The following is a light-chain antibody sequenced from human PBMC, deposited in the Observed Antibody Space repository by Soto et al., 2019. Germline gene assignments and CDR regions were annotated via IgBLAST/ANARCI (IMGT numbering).Light chain of an antibody. J-gene: IGKJ2*01. CDR2: AAS. CDR1: QGISSY. Sequence: AIRMTQSPSSFSACTGDRVTITCRASQGISSYLAWYQQKPGKAPKLLIYAASTLQSGVPSRFSGSGTATDFTLTISCLQSEDFATYYCQQYYSYPMYTFGQGTKLEIK. V-gene: IGKV1-8*01. CDR3: QQYYSYPMYT.